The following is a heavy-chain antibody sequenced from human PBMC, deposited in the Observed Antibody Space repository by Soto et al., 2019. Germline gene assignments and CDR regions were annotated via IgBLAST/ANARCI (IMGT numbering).Heavy chain of an antibody. Sequence: EVQLLESGGGLVQPGGSLRLSCAGSGFTFSSYDMSWVRQAPGKGLEWVSAVSESGRSTYYADSVKGRFTISRDNSKNALSLQMNSLRAEDTAVYYCAKDRRGVMAVWGQGTTVTVSS. J-gene: IGHJ6*01. D-gene: IGHD3-10*01. CDR1: GFTFSSYD. CDR3: AKDRRGVMAV. V-gene: IGHV3-23*01. CDR2: VSESGRST.